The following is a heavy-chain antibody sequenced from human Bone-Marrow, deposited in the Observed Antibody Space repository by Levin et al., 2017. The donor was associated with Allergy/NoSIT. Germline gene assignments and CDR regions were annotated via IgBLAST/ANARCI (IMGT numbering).Heavy chain of an antibody. D-gene: IGHD5-12*01. Sequence: GGSLRLSCAASGFTFSDDYMSWIRQAPGKGLEWVSYISSRSSYTDYADSVKGRFAISRDNAKSSVFLQLNSLRAEDTAVYYCARGSGYSGYDSGTFDFWGQGTLVTVSS. CDR2: ISSRSSYT. CDR3: ARGSGYSGYDSGTFDF. V-gene: IGHV3-11*05. CDR1: GFTFSDDY. J-gene: IGHJ4*02.